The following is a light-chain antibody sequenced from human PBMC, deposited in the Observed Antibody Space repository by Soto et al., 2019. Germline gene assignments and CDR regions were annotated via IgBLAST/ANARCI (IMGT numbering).Light chain of an antibody. Sequence: DIQMTQSPSTLSGSVGDRVTITCRASQIISSWLAWYQQKPGKAPKLLIYKESTLKSGVASRFSGSGSGTEFTLTISSLQPDDFATYSCQHYNSYSEALGKGTKVELK. CDR3: QHYNSYSEA. V-gene: IGKV1-5*03. J-gene: IGKJ1*01. CDR1: QIISSW. CDR2: KES.